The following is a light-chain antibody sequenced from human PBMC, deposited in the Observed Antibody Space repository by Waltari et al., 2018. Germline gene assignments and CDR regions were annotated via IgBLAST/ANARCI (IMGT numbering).Light chain of an antibody. CDR2: AAS. CDR1: QSISSS. V-gene: IGKV1-39*01. Sequence: DIQMTQSPSSLSASVGDRVTITCRASQSISSSLNWYQQKSGKAPTLLIYAASSLQSGVPSRLSGSGSGTDFTLTISTLQPEDFATYYCQQTYSTPPTFGQGTRLDIK. J-gene: IGKJ5*01. CDR3: QQTYSTPPT.